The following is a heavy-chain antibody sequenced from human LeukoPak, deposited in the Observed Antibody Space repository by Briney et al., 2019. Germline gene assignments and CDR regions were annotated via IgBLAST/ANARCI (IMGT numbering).Heavy chain of an antibody. CDR3: ARRLRRTHYFDY. J-gene: IGHJ4*02. CDR1: GFTFSNYW. CDR2: IKEDGSDK. D-gene: IGHD1/OR15-1a*01. V-gene: IGHV3-7*05. Sequence: GGSLRLSCAASGFTFSNYWMSWVRQAPGKGLEWVANIKEDGSDKYYVDSVKGRFTIPRDNAKNSQYLQMNSLRAEDTAVYYCARRLRRTHYFDYWGQGTLVTVSS.